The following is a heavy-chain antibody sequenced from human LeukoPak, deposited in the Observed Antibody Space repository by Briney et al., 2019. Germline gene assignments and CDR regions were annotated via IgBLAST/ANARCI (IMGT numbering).Heavy chain of an antibody. CDR1: GFTFSNYA. J-gene: IGHJ4*02. CDR3: ARCYCSGGSCYYFDS. D-gene: IGHD2-15*01. V-gene: IGHV3-23*01. CDR2: ITGSDGST. Sequence: GGSLRLSCAASGFTFSNYAVTWVRQVPGKGLEWVSGITGSDGSTDYADSVKGRFTISRDNSKDTLYLQMNSLTDADTAIYFCARCYCSGGSCYYFDSWGQGTLATVSS.